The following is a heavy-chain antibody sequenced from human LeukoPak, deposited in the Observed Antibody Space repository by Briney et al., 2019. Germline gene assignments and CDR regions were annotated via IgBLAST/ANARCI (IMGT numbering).Heavy chain of an antibody. V-gene: IGHV4-39*01. CDR3: VNGRAYSTEFDRLLCGDW. CDR1: GYSLGSSSYY. D-gene: IGHD3-9*01. Sequence: PSETLSLTCSVSGYSLGSSSYYWGWIRQFPGKGLEWIGSVYYSGSTYYKPSLKSRVTISADTSNNQFSLHLYSVTAADTAVYYCVNGRAYSTEFDRLLCGDWWGQGTLVTVSS. CDR2: VYYSGST. J-gene: IGHJ4*02.